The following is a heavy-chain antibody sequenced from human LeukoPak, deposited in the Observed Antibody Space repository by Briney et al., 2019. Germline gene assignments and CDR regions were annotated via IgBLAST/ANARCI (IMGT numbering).Heavy chain of an antibody. CDR3: ARDKGTVVPSDY. V-gene: IGHV1-18*04. CDR2: ISAYNGNT. D-gene: IGHD4-23*01. J-gene: IGHJ4*02. Sequence: ASVKVSCKASGYTFTGYYMHWVRQAPGQGLEWMGWISAYNGNTNYAQKLQGRVTMTTDTSTSTAYMELRSLRSDDTAVYYCARDKGTVVPSDYWGQGTLVTVSS. CDR1: GYTFTGYY.